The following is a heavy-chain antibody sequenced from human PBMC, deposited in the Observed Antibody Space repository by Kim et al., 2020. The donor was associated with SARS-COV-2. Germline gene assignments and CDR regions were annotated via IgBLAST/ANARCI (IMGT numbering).Heavy chain of an antibody. Sequence: SVKVSCKVSGGGFSSYATTWVRQAPGQGLEWLGGIIPISGKANYSQKFQGRVTITADESTSTAYMELSNLRSEDTAVYYCARAGGMTYCSSTSCYVTWGQGTRVTVSS. CDR3: ARAGGMTYCSSTSCYVT. D-gene: IGHD2-2*01. V-gene: IGHV1-69*13. CDR1: GGGFSSYA. J-gene: IGHJ4*02. CDR2: IIPISGKA.